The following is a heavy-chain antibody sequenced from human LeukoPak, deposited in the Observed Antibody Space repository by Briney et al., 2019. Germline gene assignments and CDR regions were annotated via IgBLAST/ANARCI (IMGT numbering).Heavy chain of an antibody. CDR3: ARDLTPESSLANYGLDV. CDR1: GFIFSMYE. D-gene: IGHD1-14*01. CDR2: TTGSGGST. J-gene: IGHJ6*02. Sequence: QPGGSLRLSCAASGFIFSMYEVNWVRQAPGKGLEWLSYTTGSGGSTHYADSVKGRFTVSRDNAKDSLYLQMNSLRVEDTAVYYCARDLTPESSLANYGLDVWGQGTTVIVSS. V-gene: IGHV3-48*03.